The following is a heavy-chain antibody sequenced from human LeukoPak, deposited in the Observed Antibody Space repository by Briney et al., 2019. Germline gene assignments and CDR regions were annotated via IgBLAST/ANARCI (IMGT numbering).Heavy chain of an antibody. CDR2: INPSGGST. CDR3: ARRDQYSSGWYFLWEYFQH. Sequence: ASVKVSYKASSYTFTSYYMRWVRQAPGQGLEWMEIINPSGGSTSYAQKFQGRVTMTRDTSTSTVYMELSSLRSEDTAVYYCARRDQYSSGWYFLWEYFQHWGQGTLVTVSS. J-gene: IGHJ1*01. V-gene: IGHV1-46*01. CDR1: SYTFTSYY. D-gene: IGHD6-19*01.